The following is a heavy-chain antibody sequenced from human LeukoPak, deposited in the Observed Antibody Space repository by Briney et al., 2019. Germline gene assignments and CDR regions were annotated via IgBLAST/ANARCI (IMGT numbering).Heavy chain of an antibody. CDR2: IYYSGST. Sequence: PSETLSLTCPVSGGSISSYYWSWIRQPPGKGLEWLGYIYYSGSTNYKPSLKSRATISVDTSKNQFSLKLSSVTAGDTAVYYCARVYNVWGSYRHLNYFDYWGQGTLVTVSS. CDR3: ARVYNVWGSYRHLNYFDY. J-gene: IGHJ4*02. V-gene: IGHV4-59*01. CDR1: GGSISSYY. D-gene: IGHD3-16*02.